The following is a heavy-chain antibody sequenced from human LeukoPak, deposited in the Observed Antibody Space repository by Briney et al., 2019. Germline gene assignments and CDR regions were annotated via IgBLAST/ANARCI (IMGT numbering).Heavy chain of an antibody. CDR2: IYYSGST. J-gene: IGHJ4*02. V-gene: IGHV4-59*08. CDR1: GGSISSYY. Sequence: SETLSLTCTVSGGSISSYYWSWIRQPPGKGLEWIGYIYYSGSTNYNPSLKSRVTISVDTSKNQFSLKLSSVIAADTAVYYCARLGRRVFDYWGQGTLVTVSS. CDR3: ARLGRRVFDY.